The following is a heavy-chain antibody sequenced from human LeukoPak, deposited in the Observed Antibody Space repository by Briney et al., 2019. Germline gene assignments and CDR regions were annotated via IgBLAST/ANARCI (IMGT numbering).Heavy chain of an antibody. Sequence: SETLSLTCTVSGGSISSYYWSWIRQPPGKGLEWIGYIYYSGSTNYNPSLKSRVTISVDTSQNQFSLKLSSVTAADTAVYYCATYSSGYYYVAYWGQGTLVTVSS. CDR1: GGSISSYY. D-gene: IGHD3-22*01. CDR3: ATYSSGYYYVAY. J-gene: IGHJ4*02. V-gene: IGHV4-59*01. CDR2: IYYSGST.